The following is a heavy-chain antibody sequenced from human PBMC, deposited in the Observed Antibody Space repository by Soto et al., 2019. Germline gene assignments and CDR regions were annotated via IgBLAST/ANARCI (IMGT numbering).Heavy chain of an antibody. CDR3: VYSGYDFWGDWFDP. CDR1: GFTFSSYS. D-gene: IGHD5-12*01. CDR2: ISSSSSTI. Sequence: GESLKISCAASGFTFSSYSMNWVRQAPGKGLEWVSYISSSSSTIYYADSVKGRFTISRDNAKNSLYLQMNSLRDEDTAVYYCVYSGYDFWGDWFDPWGQGTLVTVSS. J-gene: IGHJ5*02. V-gene: IGHV3-48*02.